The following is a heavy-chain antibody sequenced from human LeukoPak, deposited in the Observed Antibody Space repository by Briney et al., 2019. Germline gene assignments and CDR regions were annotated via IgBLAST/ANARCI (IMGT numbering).Heavy chain of an antibody. J-gene: IGHJ4*02. CDR3: ARGRTTGEFDY. CDR2: INPIFHTP. CDR1: GGTFSSHA. Sequence: SVKVSCKASGGTFSSHAISWVRQAPGQGLEWMGVINPIFHTPTYAKKFQGRLTITKDESMSTASMDLSRLISDDTAVYYCARGRTTGEFDYWGQGTLVTVSS. D-gene: IGHD4-11*01. V-gene: IGHV1-69*05.